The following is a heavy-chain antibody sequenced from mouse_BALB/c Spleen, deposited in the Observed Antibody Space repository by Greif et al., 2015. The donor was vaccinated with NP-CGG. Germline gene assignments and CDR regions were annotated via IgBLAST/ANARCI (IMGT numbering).Heavy chain of an antibody. J-gene: IGHJ3*01. D-gene: IGHD2-1*01. CDR2: ISYSGST. V-gene: IGHV3-2*02. CDR1: GYSITSDYA. CDR3: ARKGYGNYWFAY. Sequence: EVKLMESGPGLVKPSQSLSLTCTVTGYSITSDYAWNWIRQFPGNKLEWMGYISYSGSTSYNPSLKSRISITRDTSKNQFFLQLNSVTTEDTATYYCARKGYGNYWFAYWGQGTLVTVSA.